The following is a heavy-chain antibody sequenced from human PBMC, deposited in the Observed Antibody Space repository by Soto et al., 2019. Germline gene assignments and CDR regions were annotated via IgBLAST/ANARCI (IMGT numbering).Heavy chain of an antibody. D-gene: IGHD3-3*01. V-gene: IGHV4-59*01. CDR3: ARDQYDFRSGSYYYAMEV. J-gene: IGHJ6*02. CDR1: DDSISSYY. Sequence: SETLSLTCAVSDDSISSYYWSWIRQPPGKALEWIGYVHYSGSTNYNPSLKSRVTLSLDMSKNQFSLRLSSVTRADTAVYYCARDQYDFRSGSYYYAMEVWGQGTKVTVSS. CDR2: VHYSGST.